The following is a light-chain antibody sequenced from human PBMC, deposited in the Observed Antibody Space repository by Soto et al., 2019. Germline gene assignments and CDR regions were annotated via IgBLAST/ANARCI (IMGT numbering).Light chain of an antibody. CDR1: QSASSSY. V-gene: IGKV3D-20*02. J-gene: IGKJ1*01. CDR3: QQRSNWPWT. CDR2: DTS. Sequence: EIVLTQYLGTLSLSTGERATLSCRSSQSASSSYLAWYQQKPGQTPRLXIYDTSNRATGIPARFSGSGSGTDFTLTISSLEPEDFALYYCQQRSNWPWTFGQGTKVDI.